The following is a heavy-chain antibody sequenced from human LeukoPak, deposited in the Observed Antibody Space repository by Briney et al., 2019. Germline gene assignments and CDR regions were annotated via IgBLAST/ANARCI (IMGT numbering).Heavy chain of an antibody. CDR1: GYTFTSYG. J-gene: IGHJ3*02. Sequence: GASVKVSCKASGYTFTSYGISWVRQAPGQGLEWMGGIIPIFGTANYAQKFQGRVTITADESTSTAYMELSSLRSEDTAVYYCATEYCSSTSCYDAFDIWGQGTMVTVSS. V-gene: IGHV1-69*13. CDR2: IIPIFGTA. D-gene: IGHD2-2*01. CDR3: ATEYCSSTSCYDAFDI.